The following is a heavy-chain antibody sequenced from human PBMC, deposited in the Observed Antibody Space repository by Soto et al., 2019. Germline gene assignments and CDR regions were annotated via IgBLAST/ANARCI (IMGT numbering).Heavy chain of an antibody. D-gene: IGHD6-19*01. J-gene: IGHJ4*02. CDR1: GFSLSTSGVG. V-gene: IGHV2-5*02. CDR2: MYWDHDK. CDR3: AHRPDGGWRFDY. Sequence: QITLKESGPALVKPTQTLTLTCTFSGFSLSTSGVGVGWIRRPPGKALEWLALMYWDHDKRYRPSLKSRLTITKDTSKNQVVLTITNMDPVDTATYYCAHRPDGGWRFDYWGQGTLVTVSS.